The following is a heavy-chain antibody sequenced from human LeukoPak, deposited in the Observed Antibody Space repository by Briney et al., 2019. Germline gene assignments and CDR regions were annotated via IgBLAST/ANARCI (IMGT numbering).Heavy chain of an antibody. Sequence: SGGSLRLSCAASGFTFSNYGMHWVRQAPGKGLEWVAFIRYDGSNKYYADSVKGRFTISRDNSKNTLYLQMNSLRAEDTAVYYCAKVGSSSSWPDYWGQGTLVTVSS. D-gene: IGHD6-13*01. CDR1: GFTFSNYG. CDR2: IRYDGSNK. V-gene: IGHV3-30*02. J-gene: IGHJ4*02. CDR3: AKVGSSSSWPDY.